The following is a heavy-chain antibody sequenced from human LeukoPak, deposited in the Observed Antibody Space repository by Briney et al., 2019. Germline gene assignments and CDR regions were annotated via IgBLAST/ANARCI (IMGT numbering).Heavy chain of an antibody. CDR3: ARGGPFSNYYYYYMDV. V-gene: IGHV1-8*03. J-gene: IGHJ6*03. CDR2: MNPNSGNT. Sequence: ASVKVSCKASGYTFTSYDINWVRQATGQGLEWMGWMNPNSGNTGYAQKFQGRVTITRNTSISTAYMELSSLRSEDTAVYYCARGGPFSNYYYYYMDVWGKGTTVTVSS. CDR1: GYTFTSYD.